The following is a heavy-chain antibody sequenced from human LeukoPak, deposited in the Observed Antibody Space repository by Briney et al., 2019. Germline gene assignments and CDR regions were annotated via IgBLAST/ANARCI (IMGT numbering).Heavy chain of an antibody. CDR1: GGSISSYY. Sequence: SETLSLTCTVSGGSISSYYWSWIRQPPGKGLEWIGYIYYSGSTNYNPSLKSRDTISVDTSKNQFSLKLSSVTAADTAVYYCARLVVPAATYYFDYWGQGTLVTVSS. V-gene: IGHV4-59*08. CDR3: ARLVVPAATYYFDY. CDR2: IYYSGST. D-gene: IGHD2-2*01. J-gene: IGHJ4*02.